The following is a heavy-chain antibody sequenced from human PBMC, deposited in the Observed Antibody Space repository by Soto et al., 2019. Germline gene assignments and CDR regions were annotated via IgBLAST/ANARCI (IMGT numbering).Heavy chain of an antibody. Sequence: ASVKVSFKASGYTFTNYALHWVRQAPGQRLEWMGWINAGNGDTKYSQKFQGRVTITRDTSATIAYMELSSLRSEDTAVYYCARDGYSSSPNPFTDYWGQGTLVTVSS. CDR2: INAGNGDT. J-gene: IGHJ4*02. D-gene: IGHD6-13*01. CDR3: ARDGYSSSPNPFTDY. CDR1: GYTFTNYA. V-gene: IGHV1-3*01.